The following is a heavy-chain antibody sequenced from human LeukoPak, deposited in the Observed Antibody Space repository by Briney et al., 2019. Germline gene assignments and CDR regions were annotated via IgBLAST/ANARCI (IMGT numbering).Heavy chain of an antibody. CDR2: INHSGIT. Sequence: SETLSLTCAVYGGSFTDYYWNWIRQPPGKGLEWIGEINHSGITHYNPSLKSRVTISADTSKNQFSLKLNSVTAADTAVYYCASGLGGGYDGDDAFDIWGQGTMVTVSS. CDR3: ASGLGGGYDGDDAFDI. D-gene: IGHD5-12*01. V-gene: IGHV4-34*01. J-gene: IGHJ3*02. CDR1: GGSFTDYY.